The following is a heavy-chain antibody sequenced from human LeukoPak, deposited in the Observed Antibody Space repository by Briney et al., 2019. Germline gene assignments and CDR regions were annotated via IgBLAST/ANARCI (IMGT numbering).Heavy chain of an antibody. CDR1: GGSFSGYY. J-gene: IGHJ4*02. CDR3: ARARCSSTSCYRRYYFDY. D-gene: IGHD2-2*01. V-gene: IGHV4-34*01. CDR2: INHSGST. Sequence: SETLSLTCAVYGGSFSGYYWSWIRRPPGKGLEWIGEINHSGSTNYNPSLKSRVTISVDTSKNQFSLKLSSVTAADTAVYYCARARCSSTSCYRRYYFDYWGQGTLVTVSS.